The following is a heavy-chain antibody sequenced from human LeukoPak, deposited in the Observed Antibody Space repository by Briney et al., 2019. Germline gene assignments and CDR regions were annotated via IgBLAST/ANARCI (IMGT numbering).Heavy chain of an antibody. D-gene: IGHD6-19*01. V-gene: IGHV4-39*01. CDR2: IYYDGST. Sequence: SETLSLTCIVSGSSISSSRDYWAWIRQPPGKGLEWFGNIYYDGSTYYNPSLKSRVTISIDTSKHQFSLKVSSVIAADTAVYYCARKVAGSSAFDYWGQGTLVTVSS. J-gene: IGHJ4*02. CDR1: GSSISSSRDY. CDR3: ARKVAGSSAFDY.